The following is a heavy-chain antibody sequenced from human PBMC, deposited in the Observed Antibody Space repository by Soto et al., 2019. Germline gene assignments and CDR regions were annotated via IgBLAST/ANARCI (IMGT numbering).Heavy chain of an antibody. CDR3: ARASGIAAAGTRAWYYYYGMDV. Sequence: SVKVSCKASGGTFSSYAISWVRQAPGQGLEWMGGIIPIFGTANYAQKFQGRVTITADESTSTAYMELSSLRSEDTAVYYCARASGIAAAGTRAWYYYYGMDVWGQGTTVTVSS. CDR1: GGTFSSYA. J-gene: IGHJ6*02. V-gene: IGHV1-69*13. D-gene: IGHD6-13*01. CDR2: IIPIFGTA.